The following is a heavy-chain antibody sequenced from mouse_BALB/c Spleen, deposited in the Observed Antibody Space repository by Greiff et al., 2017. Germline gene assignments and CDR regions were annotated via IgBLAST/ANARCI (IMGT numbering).Heavy chain of an antibody. D-gene: IGHD3-3*01. CDR2: ISDGGSYT. V-gene: IGHV5-4*02. CDR3: ARDRGSAWFAY. J-gene: IGHJ3*01. Sequence: EVQVVESGGGLVKPGGSLKLSCAASGFTFSDYYMYWVRQTPEKRLEWVATISDGGSYTYYPDSVKGRFTISRDNAKNNLYLQMSSLKSEDTAMYYCARDRGSAWFAYWGQGTLVTVSA. CDR1: GFTFSDYY.